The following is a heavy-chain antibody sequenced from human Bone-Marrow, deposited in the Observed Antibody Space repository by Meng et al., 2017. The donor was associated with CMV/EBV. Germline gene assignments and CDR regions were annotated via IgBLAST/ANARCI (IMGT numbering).Heavy chain of an antibody. CDR1: GFTFSRYG. Sequence: GGSLRLSCAASGFTFSRYGMDWVRQGPGKGLEWVTFIENDGSNKYYADSVKGRFTISRDNSKNTLYLQMNSLRAEDTAVYYCARYGGIAATREYYYYGMDVWGQGNTVTVSS. J-gene: IGHJ6*02. V-gene: IGHV3-30*02. CDR2: IENDGSNK. CDR3: ARYGGIAATREYYYYGMDV. D-gene: IGHD2-15*01.